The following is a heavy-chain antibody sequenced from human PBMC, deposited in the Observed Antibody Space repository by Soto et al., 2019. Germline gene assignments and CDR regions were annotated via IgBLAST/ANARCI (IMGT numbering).Heavy chain of an antibody. Sequence: ASVKVSCKASGGTFSSYAISWVRQAPGQGLEWMGGIIPIFGTANYAQKFQGRVTITADESTGTAYMELSSLRSEDTAVYYCASHTDRGGVVTAIYYYYYGMDVWGQGTTVTVSS. V-gene: IGHV1-69*13. J-gene: IGHJ6*02. D-gene: IGHD2-21*02. CDR2: IIPIFGTA. CDR1: GGTFSSYA. CDR3: ASHTDRGGVVTAIYYYYYGMDV.